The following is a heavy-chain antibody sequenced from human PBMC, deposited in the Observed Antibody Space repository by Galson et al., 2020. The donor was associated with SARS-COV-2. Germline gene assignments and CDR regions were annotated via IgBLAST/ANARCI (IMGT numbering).Heavy chain of an antibody. V-gene: IGHV2-70*11. Sequence: SGPTLVKPTQTLTLTCTFSGFSLSTSGMCVSWIRQPPGKALEWLARIDWDDDKYYSTSLKTRLTISKDTSKNQVVLTMTNMDPVDTATYYCARIGCSSTSQYGLARWGQGTLVTVSS. D-gene: IGHD2-2*01. J-gene: IGHJ4*02. CDR3: ARIGCSSTSQYGLAR. CDR1: GFSLSTSGMC. CDR2: IDWDDDK.